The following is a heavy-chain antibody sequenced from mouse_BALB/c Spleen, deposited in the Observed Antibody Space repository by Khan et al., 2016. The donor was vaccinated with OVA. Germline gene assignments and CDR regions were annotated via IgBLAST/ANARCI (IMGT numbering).Heavy chain of an antibody. V-gene: IGHV1-7*01. CDR2: INPTSGYT. CDR3: TRDRIDY. Sequence: QVQLQQSGAERAKPGASVKMSCKASGYTFTTYWMHWVKQRPGQGLEWIGYINPTSGYTDYNEKFKDRATLSADKSSSPAYMQLSSLTSEDSAVYYCTRDRIDYWGQGTTLTVSS. J-gene: IGHJ2*01. CDR1: GYTFTTYW.